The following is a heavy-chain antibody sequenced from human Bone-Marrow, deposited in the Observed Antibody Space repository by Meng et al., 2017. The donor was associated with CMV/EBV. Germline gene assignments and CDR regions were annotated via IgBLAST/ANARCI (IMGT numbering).Heavy chain of an antibody. D-gene: IGHD1-26*01. V-gene: IGHV6-1*01. CDR2: TYYSSKWYN. J-gene: IGHJ6*02. Sequence: WNWIRTSPSRGLEWLGRTYYSSKWYNDYAVSVKSRITINPDTSKNQFSLQLNSVTPKDTAVYYCARDPRVGATTRPPYYYYYGMDVWGQGTTVTVSS. CDR3: ARDPRVGATTRPPYYYYYGMDV.